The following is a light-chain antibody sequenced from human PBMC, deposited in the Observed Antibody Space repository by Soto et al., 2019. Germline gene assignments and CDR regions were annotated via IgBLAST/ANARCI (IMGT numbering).Light chain of an antibody. Sequence: EIVMTQSPATLSVSPGERATLSCRAGQSVSSNLAWYQQKPGQAPRLLIYGASTRATRIPARFSGSGSGTEFTLTISSLQSEDFAVYYCQQYNNWPRTFGPGTKVDIK. CDR1: QSVSSN. CDR2: GAS. CDR3: QQYNNWPRT. V-gene: IGKV3-15*01. J-gene: IGKJ3*01.